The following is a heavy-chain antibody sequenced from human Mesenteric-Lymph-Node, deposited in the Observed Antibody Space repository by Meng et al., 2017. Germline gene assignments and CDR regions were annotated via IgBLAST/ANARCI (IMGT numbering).Heavy chain of an antibody. D-gene: IGHD2-21*02. J-gene: IGHJ3*02. CDR1: GGSVSSGSYY. CDR2: IYYSGST. CDR3: ARSYCGGDCYRLYAFDI. Sequence: HVQMQESGQVLVRPSETLSLTCTASGGSVSSGSYYWSWIRQPPGKGLEWIGYIYYSGSTNYNPSLKSRVTISVDTSKNQFSLKLSSVTAADTAVYYCARSYCGGDCYRLYAFDIWGQGTMVTVSS. V-gene: IGHV4-61*01.